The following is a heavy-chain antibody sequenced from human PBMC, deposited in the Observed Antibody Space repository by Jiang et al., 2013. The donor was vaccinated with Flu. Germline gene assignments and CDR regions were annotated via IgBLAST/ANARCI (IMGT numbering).Heavy chain of an antibody. CDR3: ARIPPIAVAGKGYYYGMDV. V-gene: IGHV4-34*01. J-gene: IGHJ6*02. Sequence: LLKPSETLSLTCAVYGGSLSGYYWSWIRQPPGKGLEWIGEINHSGSTNYNPSLKSRVTIPVDTSKNQFSLKLSSVTAADTAVYYCARIPPIAVAGKGYYYGMDVWGQGTTVTVSS. CDR1: GGSLSGYY. CDR2: INHSGST. D-gene: IGHD6-19*01.